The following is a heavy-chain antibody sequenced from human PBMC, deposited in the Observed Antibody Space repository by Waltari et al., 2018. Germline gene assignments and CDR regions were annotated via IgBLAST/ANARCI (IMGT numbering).Heavy chain of an antibody. D-gene: IGHD3-10*01. V-gene: IGHV3-30*18. CDR2: ISYDGSNK. Sequence: QVQLVESGGGVVQPGRSLRLSCAASGFTFSRYGMHWVRQAPGKGLAGVAVISYDGSNKYYADSVKGRFTISRDNSKNTLYLQMNSLRAEDTAVYYCAKVVSRGYFDYWGQGTLVTVSS. CDR1: GFTFSRYG. J-gene: IGHJ4*02. CDR3: AKVVSRGYFDY.